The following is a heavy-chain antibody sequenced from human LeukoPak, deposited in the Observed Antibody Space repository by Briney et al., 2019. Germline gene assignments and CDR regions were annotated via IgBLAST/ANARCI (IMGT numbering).Heavy chain of an antibody. CDR2: INSDGSST. J-gene: IGHJ3*02. CDR1: GFTFSTYW. V-gene: IGHV3-74*01. Sequence: GGSLRLSCAASGFTFSTYWIHWVRQAPGKGLVWVSRINSDGSSTIYVDSVKGRFTISRDNAKNTLYLQMNSLRDEDTAVYYCARDRPGSHAFDIWGQGAMVTVSS. D-gene: IGHD3-10*01. CDR3: ARDRPGSHAFDI.